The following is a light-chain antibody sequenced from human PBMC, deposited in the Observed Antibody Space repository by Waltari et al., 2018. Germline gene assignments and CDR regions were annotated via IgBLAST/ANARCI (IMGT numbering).Light chain of an antibody. CDR3: SSYISSSTLEV. Sequence: QSALTQPASVSGSPGQSITISCTGTSSDVGGYNYVSWYQQHPGKAPKLMIFDVSNRPSWVFTAFSGSKSGNQASLTISGLQAEEEADYYCSSYISSSTLEVFGGGTRLTVL. V-gene: IGLV2-14*03. J-gene: IGLJ3*02. CDR1: SSDVGGYNY. CDR2: DVS.